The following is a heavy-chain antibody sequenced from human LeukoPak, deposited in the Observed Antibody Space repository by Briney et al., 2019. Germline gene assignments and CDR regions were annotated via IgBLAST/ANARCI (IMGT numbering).Heavy chain of an antibody. CDR1: GYTFTGYY. Sequence: ASVKVSCKASGYTFTGYYMHWGRQAPGQGLEWMGWINPNSGGTNYAQKFQGRVTMTRDTSISTAYMELSRLRSDDTAVYYCARGLYYDFWSGYPLGYWGQGTLVTVSS. V-gene: IGHV1-2*02. J-gene: IGHJ4*02. CDR2: INPNSGGT. CDR3: ARGLYYDFWSGYPLGY. D-gene: IGHD3-3*01.